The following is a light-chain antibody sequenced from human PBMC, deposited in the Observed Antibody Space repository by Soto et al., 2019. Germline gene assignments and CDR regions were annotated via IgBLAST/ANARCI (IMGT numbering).Light chain of an antibody. CDR2: EVN. Sequence: QSALTQPASLSGSPGQSITISCTGTSSDIGAYDYVSWFQQHPGKAPKLMISEVNNRPSGVSNRFSGSKSGNTAYLTISGLQVEEEAEYFCFSFTTNIAHVLGKGTKVTV. J-gene: IGLJ1*01. CDR3: FSFTTNIAHV. V-gene: IGLV2-14*01. CDR1: SSDIGAYDY.